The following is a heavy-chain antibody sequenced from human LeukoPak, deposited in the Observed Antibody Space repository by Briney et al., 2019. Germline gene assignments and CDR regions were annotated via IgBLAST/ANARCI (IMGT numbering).Heavy chain of an antibody. D-gene: IGHD3-22*01. Sequence: EASVKVSCKASGYTFTGYYMHWVRQAPGQGLEWMGRINTHIGSTNFAQKYPGRVTMTRDTAISTAYMELSRLRSDDTAVYYCASLINYYDSSGYYYHYWGQGTLVTVSS. CDR2: INTHIGST. CDR1: GYTFTGYY. J-gene: IGHJ4*02. V-gene: IGHV1-2*06. CDR3: ASLINYYDSSGYYYHY.